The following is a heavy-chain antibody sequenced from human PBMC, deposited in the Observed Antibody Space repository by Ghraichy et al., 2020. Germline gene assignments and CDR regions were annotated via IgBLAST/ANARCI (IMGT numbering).Heavy chain of an antibody. J-gene: IGHJ4*02. Sequence: GGSLRLSCAASGFPFSSYSMNWVRQAPGKGLEWVSAISSSGIYIYYADSVKGRFTTSRDNAKNSLYLQMTSLTAEDTAVYYCARERYDGSGYFAGYQFDFWGQGTLVTVSS. CDR3: ARERYDGSGYFAGYQFDF. CDR1: GFPFSSYS. V-gene: IGHV3-21*01. D-gene: IGHD3-22*01. CDR2: ISSSGIYI.